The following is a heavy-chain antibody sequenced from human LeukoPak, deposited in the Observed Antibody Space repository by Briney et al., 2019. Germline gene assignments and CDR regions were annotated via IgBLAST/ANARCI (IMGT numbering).Heavy chain of an antibody. D-gene: IGHD3-22*01. Sequence: ASVKVSCKASGYTFTVYYMHWVRQAPGQGLEWMGWINPNSGGTKYAQKFQGRVTMTRDTSISTAYMELSRLRSDDPAVYYCARDNDDSSGWLEYYFDYWGQGTLVTVSS. J-gene: IGHJ4*02. CDR3: ARDNDDSSGWLEYYFDY. CDR2: INPNSGGT. CDR1: GYTFTVYY. V-gene: IGHV1-2*02.